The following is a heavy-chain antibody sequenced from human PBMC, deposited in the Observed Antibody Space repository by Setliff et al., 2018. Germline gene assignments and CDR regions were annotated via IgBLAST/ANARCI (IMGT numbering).Heavy chain of an antibody. Sequence: PGESLKISCAASGFTFSTYAMNWLRQAPGKGLEWVSYISSSSGLIYYADSVKGRFTISRDEAKNSLYLQMNSLRTEDTAVYYCTTDPSTTFGGVIGAAFDIWGQGTMVTVSS. J-gene: IGHJ3*02. CDR3: TTDPSTTFGGVIGAAFDI. CDR1: GFTFSTYA. D-gene: IGHD3-16*01. CDR2: ISSSSGLI. V-gene: IGHV3-48*01.